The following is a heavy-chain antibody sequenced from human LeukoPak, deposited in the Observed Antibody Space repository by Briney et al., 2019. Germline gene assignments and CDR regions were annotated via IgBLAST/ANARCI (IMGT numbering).Heavy chain of an antibody. V-gene: IGHV4-59*12. CDR2: IYYSGST. J-gene: IGHJ5*02. D-gene: IGHD6-19*01. CDR1: GGSISSYY. CDR3: ARDRGSGWYGPNWFDP. Sequence: PSETLSLTCTVSGGSISSYYWSWIRQPPGKGLEWIGSIYYSGSTNDNPSLKSRVTISVDTSKNQFSLKLSSVTAADTAVYYCARDRGSGWYGPNWFDPWGQGTLVTVSS.